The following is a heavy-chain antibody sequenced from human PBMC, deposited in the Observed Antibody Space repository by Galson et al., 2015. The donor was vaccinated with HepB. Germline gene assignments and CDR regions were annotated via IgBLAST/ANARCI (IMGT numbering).Heavy chain of an antibody. J-gene: IGHJ4*02. CDR2: IYSNGST. Sequence: SETLSLTCSVSGGSINNDYWSWIRQPPGKGLQWIGFIYSNGSTNYNPSLRSRVTISVHTSKNQLSLKLSSVTAADTAVYYCARGGLRRFLEWLEPFDSWGQGTLVTVSS. CDR3: ARGGLRRFLEWLEPFDS. V-gene: IGHV4-59*01. CDR1: GGSINNDY. D-gene: IGHD3-3*01.